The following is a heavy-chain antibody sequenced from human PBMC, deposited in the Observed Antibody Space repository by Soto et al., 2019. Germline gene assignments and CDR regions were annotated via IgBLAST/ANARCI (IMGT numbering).Heavy chain of an antibody. CDR1: GGSFSGYY. D-gene: IGHD2-2*01. J-gene: IGHJ6*02. Sequence: PSETLSLTCAVYGGSFSGYYWSWSGQPPGKGLEWIGEINHSGSTNYNPSLKSRVTISVDTSKNQFSLKLSSVTAADTAVYYCARDRVVPAAYYYYGMDVWGQGTTVTVSS. CDR3: ARDRVVPAAYYYYGMDV. CDR2: INHSGST. V-gene: IGHV4-34*01.